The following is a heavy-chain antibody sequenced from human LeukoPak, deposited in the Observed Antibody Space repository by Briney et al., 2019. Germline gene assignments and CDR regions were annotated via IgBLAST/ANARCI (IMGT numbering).Heavy chain of an antibody. V-gene: IGHV3-74*01. CDR3: AKQAYDSPRTDFDY. CDR2: INSEGSST. J-gene: IGHJ4*02. D-gene: IGHD3-22*01. Sequence: GGSLRLSCAASGFTFSSYYMHWVRQAPGKGLVWVSRINSEGSSTSYADSVKGRITIFRDNAKNTLHLQMNSLRAEDTAIYYCAKQAYDSPRTDFDYWGQGTLVTVSS. CDR1: GFTFSSYY.